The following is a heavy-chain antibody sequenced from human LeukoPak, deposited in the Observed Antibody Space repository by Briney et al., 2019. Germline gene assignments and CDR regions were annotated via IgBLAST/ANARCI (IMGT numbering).Heavy chain of an antibody. D-gene: IGHD6-13*01. CDR3: ARDKGIPAANSVGHFDY. J-gene: IGHJ4*02. CDR2: ISSSSSYI. Sequence: GGSLRLSCAASGFTFSSYWMSWVRQAPGKGLEWVSSISSSSSYIYYADSVKGRFTISRDNAKNSLYLDMNNVRAEDTAVYYCARDKGIPAANSVGHFDYWGQGTLVTVSS. V-gene: IGHV3-21*01. CDR1: GFTFSSYW.